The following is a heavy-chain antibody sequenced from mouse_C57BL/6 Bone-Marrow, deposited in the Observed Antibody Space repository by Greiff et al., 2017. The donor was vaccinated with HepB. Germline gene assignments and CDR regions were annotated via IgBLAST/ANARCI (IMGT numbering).Heavy chain of an antibody. D-gene: IGHD2-5*01. CDR2: IDPSDSYT. CDR1: GYTFTSYW. Sequence: QVQLKQPGAELVMPGASVKLSCKASGYTFTSYWMHWVKQRPGQGLEWIGEIDPSDSYTNYNQKFKGKSTLTVDKSSSTAYMQLSSLTSEDSAVYYCARAYYSNYGGVGTMDYWGQGTSVTVSS. V-gene: IGHV1-69*01. J-gene: IGHJ4*01. CDR3: ARAYYSNYGGVGTMDY.